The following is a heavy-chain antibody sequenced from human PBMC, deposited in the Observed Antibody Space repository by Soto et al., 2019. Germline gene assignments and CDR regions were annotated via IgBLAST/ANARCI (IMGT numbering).Heavy chain of an antibody. CDR3: ARDFEAYYDFWIGYSAGNYYYGMDV. Sequence: ASVKVSCKASGYTFTSYGISWVRQAPGQGLEWMGWISAYNGNTNYAQKLQGRVTMTTDTSTSTAYMELRSLRSDDTAVYYCARDFEAYYDFWIGYSAGNYYYGMDVWGQGTTVTVSS. CDR2: ISAYNGNT. D-gene: IGHD3-3*01. CDR1: GYTFTSYG. J-gene: IGHJ6*02. V-gene: IGHV1-18*01.